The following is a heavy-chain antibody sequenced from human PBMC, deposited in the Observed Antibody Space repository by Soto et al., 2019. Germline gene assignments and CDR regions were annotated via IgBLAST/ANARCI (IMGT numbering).Heavy chain of an antibody. V-gene: IGHV3-7*01. CDR3: VSNSFTRHWHTAGEGY. CDR2: IKEDGSLK. CDR1: GFSISNYW. D-gene: IGHD4-17*01. Sequence: GGSLRLSCAASGFSISNYWMTWVRQAPGKGPEWVANIKEDGSLKFYVDSVKGRFIISRDNAENSVYLEMSRLRAEDTAVYYCVSNSFTRHWHTAGEGYWGQGTLVTVSS. J-gene: IGHJ4*02.